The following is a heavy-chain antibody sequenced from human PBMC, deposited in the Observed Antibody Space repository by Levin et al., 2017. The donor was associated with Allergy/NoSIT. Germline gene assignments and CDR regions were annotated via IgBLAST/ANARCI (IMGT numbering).Heavy chain of an antibody. V-gene: IGHV4-39*01. CDR1: GGSISSSSYY. D-gene: IGHD6-6*01. Sequence: SSETLSLTCTVSGGSISSSSYYWGWIRQPPGKGLEWIGSIYYSGSTYYNPSLKSRVTISVDTSKNQFSLKLSSVTAADTAVYYCARRGIAARQNYFDYWGQGTLVTVSS. CDR2: IYYSGST. J-gene: IGHJ4*02. CDR3: ARRGIAARQNYFDY.